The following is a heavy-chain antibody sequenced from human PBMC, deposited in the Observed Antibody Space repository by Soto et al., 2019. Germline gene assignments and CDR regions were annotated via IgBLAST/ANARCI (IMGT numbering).Heavy chain of an antibody. Sequence: PSETLSLTCTVSGGSISTGDYFWTWIRQPPGKGLEWIGYIYYSGSGYYNASLKSRVTISVDKSKNQFFLELTSLTAADTAVYYCTTKGFDYWGPGTLVTVSS. CDR1: GGSISTGDYF. CDR2: IYYSGSG. V-gene: IGHV4-30-4*01. J-gene: IGHJ4*02. CDR3: TTKGFDY.